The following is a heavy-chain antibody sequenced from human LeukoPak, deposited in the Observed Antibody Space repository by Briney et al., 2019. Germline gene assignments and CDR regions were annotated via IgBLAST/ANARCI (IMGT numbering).Heavy chain of an antibody. J-gene: IGHJ4*02. CDR3: ARDRLEMSYGYFDY. V-gene: IGHV4-59*11. Sequence: PSETLSLTCTVSGGSISSHYWSWVRQPPGKGLEWIGYIYYSGSTNYNPSLKSRVTISVDTSKNQFSLKLSSVTAADTAVYYCARDRLEMSYGYFDYWGQGTLVTVSS. CDR1: GGSISSHY. D-gene: IGHD5-18*01. CDR2: IYYSGST.